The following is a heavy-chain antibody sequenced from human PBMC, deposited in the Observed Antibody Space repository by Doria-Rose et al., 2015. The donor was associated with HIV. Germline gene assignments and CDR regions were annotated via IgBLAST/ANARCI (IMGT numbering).Heavy chain of an antibody. J-gene: IGHJ6*02. V-gene: IGHV4-34*01. D-gene: IGHD1-1*01. CDR3: ARGLLRGGWNDVDYYYGMDV. CDR1: GGSFSGYY. CDR2: INHSGST. Sequence: SETLSLTCAVFGGSFSGYYWSWIRQPPGKGLEWIGEINHSGSTNYKTSLKSRVTISVDTSKNLFSLKLSSVTAADTAVYYCARGLLRGGWNDVDYYYGMDVWGQGTTVS.